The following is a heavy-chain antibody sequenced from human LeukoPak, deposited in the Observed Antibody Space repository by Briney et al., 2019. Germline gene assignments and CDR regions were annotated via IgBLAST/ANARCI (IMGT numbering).Heavy chain of an antibody. CDR3: ARPGNRDAFDI. D-gene: IGHD1-14*01. Sequence: SETLSLTCAVYGGSFSGYYWSWIRQPPGKGLEWIGEINHSGSTNYNPSLKSRVTTSVDTSKNQFSLKLSSVTAADTAVYYCARPGNRDAFDIWGQGTMVTVSS. V-gene: IGHV4-34*01. CDR2: INHSGST. J-gene: IGHJ3*02. CDR1: GGSFSGYY.